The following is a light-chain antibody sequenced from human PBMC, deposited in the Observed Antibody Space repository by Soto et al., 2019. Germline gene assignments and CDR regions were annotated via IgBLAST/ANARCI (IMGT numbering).Light chain of an antibody. CDR2: GAS. V-gene: IGKV3-20*01. Sequence: EIGCTQSACTLSLSQGERATLSCRASQSVSSSYLAWYQQKPGQAPRLLIYGASSRATGIPDRFSGSGSGTDFTLTISRLEPEDFAVYYCQQYGSSALTFGGGTKVDI. CDR1: QSVSSSY. CDR3: QQYGSSALT. J-gene: IGKJ4*01.